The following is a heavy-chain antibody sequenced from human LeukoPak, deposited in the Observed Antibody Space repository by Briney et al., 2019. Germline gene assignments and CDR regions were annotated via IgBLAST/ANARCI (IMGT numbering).Heavy chain of an antibody. CDR2: ISSSCSYI. V-gene: IGHV3-21*01. CDR1: GFTFSSYS. Sequence: GGSLRLSCAASGFTFSSYSMNWVRQAPGKGLEWVSSISSSCSYIYYADSVKGRFTISRDNAKNSLYLQMNSLRAEDTAVYYCAREIAARGFDYWGQGTLVTVSS. CDR3: AREIAARGFDY. J-gene: IGHJ4*02. D-gene: IGHD6-6*01.